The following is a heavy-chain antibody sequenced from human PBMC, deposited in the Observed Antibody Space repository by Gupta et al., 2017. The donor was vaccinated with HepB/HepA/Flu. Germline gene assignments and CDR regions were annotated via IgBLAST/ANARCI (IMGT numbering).Heavy chain of an antibody. CDR1: GFTFSNYA. D-gene: IGHD6-19*01. V-gene: IGHV3-23*01. CDR3: AKPTSGWTSWGY. CDR2: ISSGSTT. J-gene: IGHJ4*02. Sequence: EVQLLESGGGLGQPGGSLRLSCATSGFTFSNYAMTWVRQAPGKGLEWVSSISSGSTTYYADSVKGRFSISRDKSKNTLYLQMNSLRAEDTAIYYCAKPTSGWTSWGYWGQGTLVTVSS.